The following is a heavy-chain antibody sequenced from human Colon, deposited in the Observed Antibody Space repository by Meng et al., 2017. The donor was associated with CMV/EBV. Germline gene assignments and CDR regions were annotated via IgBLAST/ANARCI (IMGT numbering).Heavy chain of an antibody. CDR3: ARDCGGPGNGYYCSDY. Sequence: ASVKVSCKASGYTFTSYDINWVRQATGQGLEWMGWMNPNSGNTGYAQKFQGRVTMTRNTSISTAYMELSSLRSDDTAVYFCARDCGGPGNGYYCSDYWGQGTLVTVSS. CDR1: GYTFTSYD. V-gene: IGHV1-8*01. CDR2: MNPNSGNT. D-gene: IGHD3-3*01. J-gene: IGHJ4*02.